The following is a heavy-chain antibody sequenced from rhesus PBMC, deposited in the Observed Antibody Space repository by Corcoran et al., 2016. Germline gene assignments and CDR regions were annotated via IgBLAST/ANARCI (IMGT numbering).Heavy chain of an antibody. V-gene: IGHV4-127*01. CDR2: IYGGSGST. CDR3: ARTYGSSFLDY. Sequence: QVQLQESGPGLVKPSATLSLTCAVSGYSISSGYGWGWIRQPPGKGLEWIGQIYGGSGSTYYNPSLKSRVTVSKDTSKNQFSLKLSSVTAADTAVYYCARTYGSSFLDYWGQGVLVTVSS. D-gene: IGHD4-29*01. CDR1: GYSISSGYG. J-gene: IGHJ4*01.